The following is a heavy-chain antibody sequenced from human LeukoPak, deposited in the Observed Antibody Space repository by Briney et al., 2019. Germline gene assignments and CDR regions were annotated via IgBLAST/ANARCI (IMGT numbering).Heavy chain of an antibody. V-gene: IGHV1-18*01. J-gene: IGHJ3*02. CDR3: GRDSGSGSFAFDI. Sequence: GASVKVSCKASGYTFTRYGISWVRQAPGQGLEWMGCISAYNGNTNYAQKLQGRVTMTTDTSTSTAYMELRSLRSDDTAVFYCGRDSGSGSFAFDIWGQGTMVTVSS. CDR1: GYTFTRYG. CDR2: ISAYNGNT. D-gene: IGHD3-10*01.